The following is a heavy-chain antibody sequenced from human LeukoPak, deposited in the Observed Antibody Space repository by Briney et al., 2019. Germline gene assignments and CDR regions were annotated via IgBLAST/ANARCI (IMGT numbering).Heavy chain of an antibody. V-gene: IGHV4-4*07. D-gene: IGHD3-22*01. CDR3: ARGAIYYYDSSGYYYYFDY. J-gene: IGHJ4*02. Sequence: PSETLSLTCTVSGGSISSYYWSWIRQPAGKGLEWIGRIYTSGSTNYNPSLKSRVTISVDTSKNQFSLKLSSVTAADTAVYYCARGAIYYYDSSGYYYYFDYWGQGTLVTVSS. CDR1: GGSISSYY. CDR2: IYTSGST.